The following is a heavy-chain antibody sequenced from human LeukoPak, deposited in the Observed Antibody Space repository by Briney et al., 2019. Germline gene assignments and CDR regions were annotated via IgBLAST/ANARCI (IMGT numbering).Heavy chain of an antibody. CDR1: GGSFSGYY. D-gene: IGHD3-16*02. CDR3: ARGPLYYDYVWGSYRKRYDAFDI. V-gene: IGHV4-34*01. CDR2: INHSGST. J-gene: IGHJ3*02. Sequence: PSETLSLTCAVYGGSFSGYYWSWIRQPPGKGLEWIGEINHSGSTNCNPSLKSRVTISVDTSKNQFSLKLSSVTAADTAVYYCARGPLYYDYVWGSYRKRYDAFDIWGQGTMVTVSS.